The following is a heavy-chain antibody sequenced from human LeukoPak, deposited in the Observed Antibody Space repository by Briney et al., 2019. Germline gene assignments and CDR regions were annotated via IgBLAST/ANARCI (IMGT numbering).Heavy chain of an antibody. Sequence: SGGSLRLSCAASGFTFSTYGIHWVRQAPGKGLEWVAIISFDGSNKYYADSVKGRFTISRDNSKNTLYLQMNSLRAEDTAVYYCAKRNMVRGPGAFDYWGQGTLVTVSS. D-gene: IGHD3-10*01. CDR3: AKRNMVRGPGAFDY. J-gene: IGHJ4*02. CDR1: GFTFSTYG. CDR2: ISFDGSNK. V-gene: IGHV3-30*18.